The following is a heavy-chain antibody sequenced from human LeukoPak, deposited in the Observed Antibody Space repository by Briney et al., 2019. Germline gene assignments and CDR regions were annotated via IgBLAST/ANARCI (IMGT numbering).Heavy chain of an antibody. CDR3: ARAQYCGGDCYWSFDY. D-gene: IGHD2-21*02. V-gene: IGHV3-48*02. Sequence: GGSLRLSCAASGFIISNYNMYWVRQAPGKGLEWVSYISGSSTTIYYADSVKGRFTISRDNAKNSLYLQMNSLRDEDTAVYYCARAQYCGGDCYWSFDYWGQGTLVTVSS. J-gene: IGHJ4*02. CDR1: GFIISNYN. CDR2: ISGSSTTI.